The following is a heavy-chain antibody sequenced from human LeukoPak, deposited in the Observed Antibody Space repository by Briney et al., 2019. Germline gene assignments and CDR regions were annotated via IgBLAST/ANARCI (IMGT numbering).Heavy chain of an antibody. Sequence: ASVKVSCKASGYTFTGYYMHWVRQAPGQGLEWMGWINPNSGNTNYAQKLQGRVTMTTDTSTSTAYMELRSLRSDDTAVYYCARFPQDLYYYYMDVWGKGTTVTVSS. CDR1: GYTFTGYY. J-gene: IGHJ6*03. CDR3: ARFPQDLYYYYMDV. CDR2: INPNSGNT. V-gene: IGHV1-18*04.